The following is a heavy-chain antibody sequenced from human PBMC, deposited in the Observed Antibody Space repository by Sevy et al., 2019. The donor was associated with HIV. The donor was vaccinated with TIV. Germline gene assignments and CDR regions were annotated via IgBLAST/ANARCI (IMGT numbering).Heavy chain of an antibody. V-gene: IGHV3-23*01. Sequence: GGSLRLSCAASGFTFSSYAMSWVRQAPGKGLEWVSAISGSGGSTYYADSVKGRFTISRGNSKNTLYLHMNSLRAEDTAVYYCAKDRSHGGTQFDYWGQGTLVTVSS. CDR2: ISGSGGST. D-gene: IGHD2-15*01. CDR3: AKDRSHGGTQFDY. J-gene: IGHJ4*02. CDR1: GFTFSSYA.